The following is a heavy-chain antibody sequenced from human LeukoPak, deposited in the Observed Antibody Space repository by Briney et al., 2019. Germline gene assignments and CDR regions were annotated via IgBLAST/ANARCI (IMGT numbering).Heavy chain of an antibody. J-gene: IGHJ6*04. CDR3: AELGITMIGGV. CDR1: GFTFDDYG. CDR2: INWDGGSK. V-gene: IGHV3-20*04. Sequence: GGSLRLSCAASGFTFDDYGMSWVRQAPGKGLESVSGINWDGGSKGYADSVKGRFTISRDNAKNSLYLQMNSLRAEDTAVYYCAELGITMIGGVWGKGTTVTISS. D-gene: IGHD3-10*02.